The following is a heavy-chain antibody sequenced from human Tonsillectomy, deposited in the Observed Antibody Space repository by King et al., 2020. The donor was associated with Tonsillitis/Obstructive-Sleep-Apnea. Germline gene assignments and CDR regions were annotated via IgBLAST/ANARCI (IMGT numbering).Heavy chain of an antibody. V-gene: IGHV4-31*03. CDR3: ARGDDYDDHLDH. CDR1: GGSISSGGYY. Sequence: QLQESGPGLVKPSHTLSLTCTVSGGSISSGGYYWSWIRQHPGKGLEWIGYIYYSGTTYYNPSLKSRVTMSVDTSENQFSLKLSSVTAADTAFYYCARGDDYDDHLDHWGQGPLVTVSS. J-gene: IGHJ4*02. D-gene: IGHD3-16*01. CDR2: IYYSGTT.